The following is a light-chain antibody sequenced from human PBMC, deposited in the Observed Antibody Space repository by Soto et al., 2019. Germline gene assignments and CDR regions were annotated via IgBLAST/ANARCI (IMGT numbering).Light chain of an antibody. V-gene: IGLV2-14*01. J-gene: IGLJ1*01. CDR1: SSDVGGYNY. Sequence: QSALTQPASVSGSPGHSITISYTGASSDVGGYNYVSWYQQHPGKAPKLIYEVSKRPSGVSNRFSGSKSGNTASLTISGLQAEDEADYSCSSYTSSSTYVFGTGTKVTVL. CDR2: EVS. CDR3: SSYTSSSTYV.